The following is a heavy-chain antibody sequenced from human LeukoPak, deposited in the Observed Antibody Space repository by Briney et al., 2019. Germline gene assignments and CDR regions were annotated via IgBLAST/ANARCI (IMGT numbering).Heavy chain of an antibody. CDR2: IYYSGST. CDR1: GGSVSSGSYY. J-gene: IGHJ4*02. D-gene: IGHD3-10*01. CDR3: ARDISGSGTFDY. Sequence: SETLSLTCTVSGGSVSSGSYYWSWIRQPPGKGLEWIGYIYYSGSTTYNPSLKSRVTISVDTSKNQFSLRLSSVTAADTAVYYCARDISGSGTFDYWGQGTLVTVSS. V-gene: IGHV4-61*01.